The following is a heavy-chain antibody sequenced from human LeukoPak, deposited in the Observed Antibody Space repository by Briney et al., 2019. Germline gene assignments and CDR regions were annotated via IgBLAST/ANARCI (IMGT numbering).Heavy chain of an antibody. CDR2: IKRDGGT. Sequence: PGGSLRLSCAASGFTFSTYWMHWVRHAPGKGLVWVSRIKRDGGTNYAGPVKGRFTISRDNAKKTISLQMNSLRPEDTGVYYCARAPSEIGGYYPEYFRHWGQGTLVTVSS. D-gene: IGHD3-22*01. J-gene: IGHJ1*01. V-gene: IGHV3-74*01. CDR1: GFTFSTYW. CDR3: ARAPSEIGGYYPEYFRH.